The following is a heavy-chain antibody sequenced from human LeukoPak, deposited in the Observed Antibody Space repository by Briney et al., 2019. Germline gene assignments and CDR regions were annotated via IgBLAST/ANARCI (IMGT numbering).Heavy chain of an antibody. J-gene: IGHJ3*02. CDR1: GFTFSIYW. CDR2: IKQDGSEK. V-gene: IGHV3-7*01. D-gene: IGHD3-3*01. CDR3: AGGAGWIFRI. Sequence: PGGSLRLSCAASGFTFSIYWMTWFRQAEGNGLEWVALIKQDGSEKHYVDSVKGRFTISRDNAKNSLYLQMNTLRPEDTAVYYCAGGAGWIFRIWGQGTMLTVSS.